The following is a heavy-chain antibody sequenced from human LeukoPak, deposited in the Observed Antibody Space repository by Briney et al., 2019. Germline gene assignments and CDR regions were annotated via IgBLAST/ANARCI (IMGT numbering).Heavy chain of an antibody. V-gene: IGHV1-18*01. CDR1: GYIFTSYG. CDR3: ARDRGTAFPPPFDH. Sequence: ASVKVSCKASGYIFTSYGISWVRQAPGQGLEWMGYISGYNGNTKYAQRLQGRVAMTTDTSTSTAHMELRSLGSDDTAVYFCARDRGTAFPPPFDHWGQGTLVTVSS. D-gene: IGHD2-21*02. CDR2: ISGYNGNT. J-gene: IGHJ4*02.